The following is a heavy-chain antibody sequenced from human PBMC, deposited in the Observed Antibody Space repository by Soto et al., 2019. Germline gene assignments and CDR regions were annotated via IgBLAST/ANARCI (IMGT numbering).Heavy chain of an antibody. CDR1: GGSISSFY. D-gene: IGHD2-21*02. CDR3: ARWTSCGGDCYWLDY. CDR2: IFYTGST. J-gene: IGHJ4*02. V-gene: IGHV4-59*08. Sequence: SETLSLTCIVSGGSISSFYWGWIRQPPEKGLEWIGNIFYTGSTGYNPSLRSRVTISLDTSRNQFFLKVNSVAAADTAVYYCARWTSCGGDCYWLDYWGQGTLVT.